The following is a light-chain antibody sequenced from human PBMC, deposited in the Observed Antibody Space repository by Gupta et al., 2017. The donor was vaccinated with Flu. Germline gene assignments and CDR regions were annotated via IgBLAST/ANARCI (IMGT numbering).Light chain of an antibody. J-gene: IGKJ5*01. CDR2: GAS. Sequence: LSLSPGERATLSCRASQTISSTYLVWYKQKPGQALRLLIYGASSRATGIPDRFSGSGSGTDFSLTISRLEPEDFAVYYCQQYVAEPPVLTFGQGTRLEIK. V-gene: IGKV3-20*01. CDR1: QTISSTY. CDR3: QQYVAEPPVLT.